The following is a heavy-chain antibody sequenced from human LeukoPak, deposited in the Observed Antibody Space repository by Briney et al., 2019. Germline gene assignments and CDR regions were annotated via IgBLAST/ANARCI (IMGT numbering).Heavy chain of an antibody. CDR1: GFTFSSYW. Sequence: PGGSLRLSCAASGFTFSSYWMHWVRHAPGKGLVWVSRIKSDGSRTTYADSVKGRFTISRDNAKNTLYLQMNSLRAEDTAVFYCAKVRAYYYDSSGYYFYDAFDIWGQGTMVTVSS. J-gene: IGHJ3*02. V-gene: IGHV3-74*01. D-gene: IGHD3-22*01. CDR2: IKSDGSRT. CDR3: AKVRAYYYDSSGYYFYDAFDI.